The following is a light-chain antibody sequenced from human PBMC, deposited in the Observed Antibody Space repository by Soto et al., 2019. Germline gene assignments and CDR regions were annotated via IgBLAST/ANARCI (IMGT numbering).Light chain of an antibody. CDR3: SSYISSSALYV. CDR1: ISDIAGSNY. V-gene: IGLV2-14*01. CDR2: EVS. J-gene: IGLJ1*01. Sequence: QSALTQPASVSGSPGQSITISCTGTISDIAGSNYVSWYQHHPGKAPKLMIYEVSNRTSGVSNRFSGSKSGNTASLTISGLQAYDEADYYCSSYISSSALYVFGNGTKLTVL.